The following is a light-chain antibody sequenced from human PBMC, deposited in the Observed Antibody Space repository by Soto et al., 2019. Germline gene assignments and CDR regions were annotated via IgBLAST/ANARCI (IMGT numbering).Light chain of an antibody. CDR1: QSLLLSNGYNH. CDR2: LGS. CDR3: MQALQAPIT. Sequence: DIVMTQSPLSLPVTPGEPASISCRSSQSLLLSNGYNHLDWYLQKPGQSPQLLIYLGSSRASGVPDRFSGSGSGTDFTLKISRVEAEDVGIYYCMQALQAPITFGQGTRLEIK. V-gene: IGKV2-28*01. J-gene: IGKJ5*01.